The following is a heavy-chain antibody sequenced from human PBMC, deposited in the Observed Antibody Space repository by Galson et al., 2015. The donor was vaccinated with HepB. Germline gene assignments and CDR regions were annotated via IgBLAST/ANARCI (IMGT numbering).Heavy chain of an antibody. J-gene: IGHJ4*02. CDR2: ISAGGTTI. D-gene: IGHD3-10*01. V-gene: IGHV3-23*01. CDR1: GFTFTTYG. CDR3: ANKRRYGPFDN. Sequence: SLRLSCAASGFTFTTYGMSWVRQAPGKGLEWVSVISAGGTTIYYADFVEGRFTISRDNSKNTVYLQMNNLKAEDTAVYYYANKRRYGPFDNWGQGTLVTVSS.